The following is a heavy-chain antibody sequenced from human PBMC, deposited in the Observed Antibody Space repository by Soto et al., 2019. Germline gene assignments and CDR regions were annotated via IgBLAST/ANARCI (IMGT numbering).Heavy chain of an antibody. Sequence: PSETLSLTCTVSGGSISSGGYYWSWTRQHPGKGLEWIGYIYYSGSTYYNPSLKSRVTISVDTSKNQFSLKLSSVTAADTAVYYCARGPRDSSGTTFDYWGQGTLVTVSS. CDR2: IYYSGST. CDR3: ARGPRDSSGTTFDY. CDR1: GGSISSGGYY. V-gene: IGHV4-31*03. D-gene: IGHD6-19*01. J-gene: IGHJ4*02.